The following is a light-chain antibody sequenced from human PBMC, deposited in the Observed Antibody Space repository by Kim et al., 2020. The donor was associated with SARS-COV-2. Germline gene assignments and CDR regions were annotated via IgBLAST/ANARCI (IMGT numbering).Light chain of an antibody. CDR3: CSYAGSSTWV. CDR1: SSDVGSYNL. J-gene: IGLJ3*02. Sequence: QSVLTQPASVSGSPGQSITISCTGTSSDVGSYNLVSWYQQHPGKAPKLMIYEGSKRPSGVSNRCSGSKSGNTASLTISGRQAEDEADDYCCSYAGSSTWVFGGGTQLTVL. V-gene: IGLV2-23*01. CDR2: EGS.